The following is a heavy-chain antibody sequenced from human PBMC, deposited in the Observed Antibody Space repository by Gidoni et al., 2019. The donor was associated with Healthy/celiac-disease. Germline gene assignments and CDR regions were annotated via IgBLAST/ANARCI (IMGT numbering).Heavy chain of an antibody. CDR3: AKGDDFWSGYSPNYYYYMDV. CDR1: GFTFSDFA. CDR2: ISGSGGST. D-gene: IGHD3-3*01. V-gene: IGHV3-23*04. Sequence: EVQLVESGGGLVQPGGSLRLSCAASGFTFSDFAMSWVRQAPGKGLEWVSAISGSGGSTYYADSVKGRIAISRDNSKNTLYLQMNSLRAEDTAVYYCAKGDDFWSGYSPNYYYYMDVWGKGTTVTVSS. J-gene: IGHJ6*03.